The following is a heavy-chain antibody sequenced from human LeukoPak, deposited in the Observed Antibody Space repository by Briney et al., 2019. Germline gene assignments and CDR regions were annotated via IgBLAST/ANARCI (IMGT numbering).Heavy chain of an antibody. J-gene: IGHJ4*02. CDR1: GFTFSNAW. D-gene: IGHD3-10*01. Sequence: GGSLRLSCAASGFTFSNAWMSWVRQAPGKGLEWVSSISGSSKHRYYADSVKGRFTISRDNAKSSLYLQMNSLRAEDTAVYYCAKEDGSGSYYNPPPYWGQGTLVTVSS. CDR2: ISGSSKHR. V-gene: IGHV3-21*01. CDR3: AKEDGSGSYYNPPPY.